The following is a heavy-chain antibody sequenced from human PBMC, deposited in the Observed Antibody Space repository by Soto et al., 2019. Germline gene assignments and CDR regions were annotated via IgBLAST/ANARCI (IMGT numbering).Heavy chain of an antibody. CDR1: GLTFTSYA. CDR3: ARDLAIYYDSSGYYYDPLSGYRH. Sequence: ASVKVSCKASGLTFTSYAMHWVRQAPGQRLEWMGWINAGNGNTKYSQKFQGRVTITRDTSASTAYMELSSLRSEDTAVYYCARDLAIYYDSSGYYYDPLSGYRHWGQGTLVTVSS. J-gene: IGHJ4*02. CDR2: INAGNGNT. V-gene: IGHV1-3*01. D-gene: IGHD3-22*01.